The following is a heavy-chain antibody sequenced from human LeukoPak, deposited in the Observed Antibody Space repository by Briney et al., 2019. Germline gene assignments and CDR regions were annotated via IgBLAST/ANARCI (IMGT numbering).Heavy chain of an antibody. CDR3: ARFYYDSSGYYHDAFDI. J-gene: IGHJ3*02. Sequence: SETLSLTCTVSGYSISSGYYWGWIRQPPGKGLEWIGCIYHSGSTYYTPSLKTLVTISADTSKNQFSLKLSSVTAADTAVYYCARFYYDSSGYYHDAFDIWGQGTMVTVSS. V-gene: IGHV4-38-2*02. CDR1: GYSISSGYY. D-gene: IGHD3-22*01. CDR2: IYHSGST.